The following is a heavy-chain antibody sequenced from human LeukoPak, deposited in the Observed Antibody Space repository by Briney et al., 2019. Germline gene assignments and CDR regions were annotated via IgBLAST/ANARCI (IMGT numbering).Heavy chain of an antibody. Sequence: PGGSLRLSCAASGFTFSSYAMSWVRQAPGKGLEWVSAISGSGGSTYYADSVKGRFTISRDNSKNTLYLQMNSLRAEDTAVYYCARGAYSTSVYCLDSWGQGTLVTVSS. D-gene: IGHD6-13*01. CDR2: ISGSGGST. CDR1: GFTFSSYA. V-gene: IGHV3-23*01. J-gene: IGHJ4*02. CDR3: ARGAYSTSVYCLDS.